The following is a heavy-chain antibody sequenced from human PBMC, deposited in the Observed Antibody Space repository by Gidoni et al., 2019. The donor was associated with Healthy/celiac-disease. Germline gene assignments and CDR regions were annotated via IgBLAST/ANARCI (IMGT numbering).Heavy chain of an antibody. CDR2: INHSGST. J-gene: IGHJ4*02. CDR3: ARVGYSYGRSTDY. V-gene: IGHV4-34*01. CDR1: GGSFSGYY. D-gene: IGHD5-18*01. Sequence: QVQLQQWGAGLLKPSETLSLTCAVYGGSFSGYYWSWIRQPPGKGLEWIGEINHSGSTNYNPSLKSRVTISVDTSKNQFSLKLSSVTAADTAVYYCARVGYSYGRSTDYWGQGTLVTVSS.